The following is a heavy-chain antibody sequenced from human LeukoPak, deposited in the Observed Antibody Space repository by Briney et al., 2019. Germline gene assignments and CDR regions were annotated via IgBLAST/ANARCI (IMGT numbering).Heavy chain of an antibody. V-gene: IGHV3-23*01. CDR1: GFTFSSYA. Sequence: GGSLRLSCAASGFTFSSYAMSWVRQAPGKGLEWVSGIRGSGGSTYYADSVKGRFTISRDNSKNTLYLQMNSLRAEDTAVYYCAKVDRNYFDSSGYYLMLPDYWGQGTLVTVSS. CDR3: AKVDRNYFDSSGYYLMLPDY. J-gene: IGHJ4*02. D-gene: IGHD3-22*01. CDR2: IRGSGGST.